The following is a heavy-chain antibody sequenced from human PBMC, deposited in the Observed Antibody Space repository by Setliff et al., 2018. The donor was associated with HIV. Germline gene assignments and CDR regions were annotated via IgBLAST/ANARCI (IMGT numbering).Heavy chain of an antibody. CDR1: GGSISSHF. J-gene: IGHJ4*02. CDR2: VSYSGST. D-gene: IGHD3-16*01. CDR3: ARRLGATVFYYFDY. V-gene: IGHV4-59*11. Sequence: SETLSLTCTVSGGSISSHFRSWIRQPPGKGLEWIGTVSYSGSTNYNPSLKSRVTISVDTSENQFSLKLSSVTATDTAVYYCARRLGATVFYYFDYWGQGTLVTVSS.